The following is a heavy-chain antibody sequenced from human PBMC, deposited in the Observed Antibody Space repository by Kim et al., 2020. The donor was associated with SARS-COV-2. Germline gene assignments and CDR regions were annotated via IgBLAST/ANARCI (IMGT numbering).Heavy chain of an antibody. CDR1: GFTFSSYA. CDR3: AKRGWGIAVAGTSSDYYYGMDV. CDR2: ISGSGGST. Sequence: GGSLRLSCAASGFTFSSYAMSWVRQAPGKGLEWVSAISGSGGSTYYADSVKGRFTISRDNSKNTLYLQMNSLRAEDTAVYYCAKRGWGIAVAGTSSDYYYGMDVWGQGTTVTVSS. D-gene: IGHD6-19*01. J-gene: IGHJ6*02. V-gene: IGHV3-23*01.